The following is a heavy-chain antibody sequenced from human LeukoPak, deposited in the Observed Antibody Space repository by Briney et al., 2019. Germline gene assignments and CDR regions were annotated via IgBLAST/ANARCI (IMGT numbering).Heavy chain of an antibody. CDR1: GYTFTSYG. J-gene: IGHJ5*02. D-gene: IGHD1-26*01. V-gene: IGHV1-18*01. CDR2: ISAYNGNT. Sequence: ASVKVSCKASGYTFTSYGISWVRQAPGQGLESMGWISAYNGNTNYAQKLQGRVTMTTDTSTSTDYMELRRLRSDDTVVYYCARDRKWEYLENWFAAWGEGTLVTVSS. CDR3: ARDRKWEYLENWFAA.